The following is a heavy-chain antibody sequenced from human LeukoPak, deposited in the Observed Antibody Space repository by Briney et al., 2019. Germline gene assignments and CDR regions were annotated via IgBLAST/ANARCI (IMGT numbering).Heavy chain of an antibody. D-gene: IGHD3-16*01. Sequence: SVKVSCKASGGTFKNYAITWVRQAPGQGLEWVGRIIPIFGTVNYAQKFQGRVTITADKSTTTVYMEMSRLRSDDTAVYYCAKDGARWYWGQGTLVTVSS. CDR2: IIPIFGTV. CDR1: GGTFKNYA. CDR3: AKDGARWY. V-gene: IGHV1-69*06. J-gene: IGHJ4*02.